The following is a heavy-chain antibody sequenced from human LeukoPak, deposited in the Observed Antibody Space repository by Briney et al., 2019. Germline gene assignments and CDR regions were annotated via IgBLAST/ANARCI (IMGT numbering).Heavy chain of an antibody. V-gene: IGHV4-31*03. Sequence: SETLSLTCTVSGGSISSGGYYWSWIRQHPGKGLEWIGYIYYSGSTYYNPSLKSRVTISVDTSKNQFCLKLSSVTAADTAVYYCARFDYSDGLDYWGQGTLVTVSS. CDR1: GGSISSGGYY. CDR3: ARFDYSDGLDY. CDR2: IYYSGST. D-gene: IGHD2-21*01. J-gene: IGHJ4*02.